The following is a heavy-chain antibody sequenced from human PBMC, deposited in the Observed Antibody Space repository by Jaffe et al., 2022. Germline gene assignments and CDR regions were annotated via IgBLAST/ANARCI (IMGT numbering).Heavy chain of an antibody. CDR2: IYHSGST. V-gene: IGHV4-38-2*01. D-gene: IGHD3-10*01. CDR3: ASLDQYGSGSYYNGTRRVWFDP. J-gene: IGHJ5*02. CDR1: GYSISSGYY. Sequence: QVQLQESGPGLVKPSETLSLTCAVSGYSISSGYYWGWIRQPPGKGLEWIGSIYHSGSTYYNPSLKSRVTISVDTSKNQFSLKLSSVTAADTAVYYCASLDQYGSGSYYNGTRRVWFDPWGQGTLVTVSS.